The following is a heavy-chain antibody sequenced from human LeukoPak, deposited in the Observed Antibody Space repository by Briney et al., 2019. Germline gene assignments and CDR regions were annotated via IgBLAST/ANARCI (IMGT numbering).Heavy chain of an antibody. V-gene: IGHV3-7*01. CDR3: ARVRTEWYIDL. Sequence: GGSLRLSCAAPGFVFSTYWVTWVRQAPGMGLEWVANIKPDGTERFYVDSVRGRFTISRDNAKNSLYLQMNSLGGDDTAVYYCARVRTEWYIDLWGRDTLVTVSA. CDR2: IKPDGTER. CDR1: GFVFSTYW. J-gene: IGHJ2*01.